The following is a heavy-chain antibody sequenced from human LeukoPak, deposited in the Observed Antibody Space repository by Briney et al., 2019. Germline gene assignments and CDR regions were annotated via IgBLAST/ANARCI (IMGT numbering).Heavy chain of an antibody. J-gene: IGHJ6*04. CDR2: ISYDGSNK. Sequence: QPGGSLRLSCAASGFTFSSYGMHWVRQAPGKGLEWVAVISYDGSNKYYADSVKGRFTISRDNSKNTLYLQMNSLRAEDTAVYYCAKDGRGGMDVWGKRTTVTVSS. CDR1: GFTFSSYG. CDR3: AKDGRGGMDV. V-gene: IGHV3-30*18. D-gene: IGHD1-1*01.